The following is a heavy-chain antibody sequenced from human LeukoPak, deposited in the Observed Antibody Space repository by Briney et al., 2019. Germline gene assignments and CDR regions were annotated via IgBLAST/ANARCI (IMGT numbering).Heavy chain of an antibody. D-gene: IGHD6-13*01. CDR2: MYHSGST. CDR1: GYSISSGYY. J-gene: IGHJ5*02. CDR3: ARQQQLVLLDWFDP. V-gene: IGHV4-38-2*02. Sequence: PSETLSLTCTVSGYSISSGYYWGWIRQPPGKGLEWIGRMYHSGSTHYNPSLRSRLTSTVDTSKNQFSLKLSSVTAAARAVDYWARQQQLVLLDWFDPWGQGTLVTVSS.